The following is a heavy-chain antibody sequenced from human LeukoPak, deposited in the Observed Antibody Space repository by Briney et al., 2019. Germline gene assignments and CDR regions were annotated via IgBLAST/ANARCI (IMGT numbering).Heavy chain of an antibody. D-gene: IGHD2-2*01. CDR2: IYYSGST. J-gene: IGHJ3*02. CDR1: GGSISSSSYY. Sequence: EPLSLTCTVSGGSISSSSYYWGWIRQPPGKGLEWIGSIYYSGSTYYNPSLKSRVTISVDTSKNQFSLKLSSVTAADTAVYYCARRQLLGADDAFDIWGQGTMVTVSS. V-gene: IGHV4-39*01. CDR3: ARRQLLGADDAFDI.